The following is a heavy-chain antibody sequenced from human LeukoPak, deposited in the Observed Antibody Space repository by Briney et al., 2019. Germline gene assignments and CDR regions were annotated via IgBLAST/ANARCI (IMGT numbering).Heavy chain of an antibody. V-gene: IGHV3-7*03. J-gene: IGHJ6*02. CDR3: ARDLHYYVAMDV. CDR1: GFTFTTFW. Sequence: GGSLRLSCAASGFTFTTFWMTWLRQAPGKGPEWVANIKHDGSETDYLDSVKGRFTISRDNAKNSLYLQMNNLRAEDTAVYYCARDLHYYVAMDVWGQGTTVTVSS. D-gene: IGHD3-10*02. CDR2: IKHDGSET.